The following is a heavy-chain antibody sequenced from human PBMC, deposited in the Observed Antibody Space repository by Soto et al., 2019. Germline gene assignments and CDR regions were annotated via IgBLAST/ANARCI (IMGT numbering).Heavy chain of an antibody. Sequence: QVQLVQSGAEVKNPGASVKVSCKASGYTFTRYGIGWARQAPGQGLEWMEWINTYNGNTNYAQNVQGRVTLTTDKSTSTAYMELRRLRSNDTAIYYCAMVDVYVTPSPQDVWGQGTTVIVSS. CDR3: AMVDVYVTPSPQDV. CDR2: INTYNGNT. CDR1: GYTFTRYG. V-gene: IGHV1-18*01. D-gene: IGHD3-16*01. J-gene: IGHJ6*02.